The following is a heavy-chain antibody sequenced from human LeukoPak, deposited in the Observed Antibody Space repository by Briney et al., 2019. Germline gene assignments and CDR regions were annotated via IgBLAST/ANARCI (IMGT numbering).Heavy chain of an antibody. D-gene: IGHD6-19*01. J-gene: IGHJ4*02. CDR1: AFTVSSNY. CDR2: LYSGGST. Sequence: GVSLRLSCAGSAFTVSSNYMRWLRQAPGKGRVGLSDLYSGGSTYYADAVTGRFTISTDNSKNTLYTQMNSLRAEDTAVYYCARDSTGWTFDYWGQGTLVTVSS. V-gene: IGHV3-66*01. CDR3: ARDSTGWTFDY.